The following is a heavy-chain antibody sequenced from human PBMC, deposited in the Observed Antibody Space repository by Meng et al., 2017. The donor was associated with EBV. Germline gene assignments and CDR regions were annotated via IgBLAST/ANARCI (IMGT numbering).Heavy chain of an antibody. CDR2: IYHSGST. CDR1: GGSISSSNW. D-gene: IGHD3-22*01. CDR3: ARRSLDYYDSSGFDY. Sequence: QGRVQESGPGLVKPSGTLSLPCAVSGGSISSSNWWSWVRQPPGKGLEWIGEIYHSGSTNYNPSLKSRVTISVDKSKNQFSLKLSSVTAADTAVYYCARRSLDYYDSSGFDYWGQGTLVTVSS. V-gene: IGHV4-4*02. J-gene: IGHJ4*02.